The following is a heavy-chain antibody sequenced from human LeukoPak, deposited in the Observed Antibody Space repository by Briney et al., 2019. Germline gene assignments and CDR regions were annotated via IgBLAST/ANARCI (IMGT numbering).Heavy chain of an antibody. CDR1: GFTFSSYG. V-gene: IGHV3-33*01. J-gene: IGHJ5*02. D-gene: IGHD3-10*01. Sequence: GGSLRLSCAASGFTFSSYGMHWVRQAPGKGLEWVAVIWYDGSNKYYADSVKGRFTISRDNSKNTLYLQMNSLRAEDTAVYYCARGTTMVRGRIKNAWFDPWGQGTLVTVSS. CDR3: ARGTTMVRGRIKNAWFDP. CDR2: IWYDGSNK.